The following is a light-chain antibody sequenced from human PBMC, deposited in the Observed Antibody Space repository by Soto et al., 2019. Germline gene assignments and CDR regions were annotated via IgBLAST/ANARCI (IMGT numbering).Light chain of an antibody. Sequence: QSVLTQPPSVSGAPGQRVTISCTGRSSNIGAGYDVHWYLQLPGTAPKLLIYANSNRPSGVPDRFSGSKSGTLASLAITGLQAEDEADYYCQSYDTSLSVVFGGGTKVTVL. CDR2: ANS. J-gene: IGLJ2*01. CDR3: QSYDTSLSVV. V-gene: IGLV1-40*01. CDR1: SSNIGAGYD.